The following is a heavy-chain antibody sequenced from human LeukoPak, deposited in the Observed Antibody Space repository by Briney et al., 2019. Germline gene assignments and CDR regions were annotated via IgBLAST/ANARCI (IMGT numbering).Heavy chain of an antibody. Sequence: SETLSLTCTVSGGSISSGGYYWSWIRQHPGKGLEWIGYIYYSGSTNYNPSLKSRVTISVDTSKNQFSLKLSSVTAADTAVYYCAREGIGYFDYWGQGTLVTVSS. D-gene: IGHD6-13*01. CDR1: GGSISSGGYY. CDR2: IYYSGST. V-gene: IGHV4-61*08. J-gene: IGHJ4*02. CDR3: AREGIGYFDY.